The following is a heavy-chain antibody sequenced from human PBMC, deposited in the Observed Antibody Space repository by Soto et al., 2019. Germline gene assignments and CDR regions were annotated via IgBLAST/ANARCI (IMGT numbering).Heavy chain of an antibody. CDR1: GYTFSNYA. J-gene: IGHJ4*02. D-gene: IGHD5-12*01. CDR2: ISTDDGYT. Sequence: QVQLVQSGAEVKKPGASVKVSCKASGYTFSNYAISWVRQAPGQGLEWMGWISTDDGYTNYARDRVTMTKDSSTNTAYMELRSLRSDDTAIYYCARDRLHSGYDVDYWGQGTLVTVSS. V-gene: IGHV1-18*01. CDR3: ARDRLHSGYDVDY.